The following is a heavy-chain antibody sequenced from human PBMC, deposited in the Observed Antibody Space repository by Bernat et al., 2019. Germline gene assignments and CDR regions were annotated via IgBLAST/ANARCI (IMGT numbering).Heavy chain of an antibody. J-gene: IGHJ5*02. D-gene: IGHD3-3*01. CDR3: ARDGGYDFWRGYHHWFDP. CDR2: ISYDGSNK. V-gene: IGHV3-30*01. CDR1: GFTFSSYA. Sequence: QVQLVESGGGVVQPGRSLRLSCAASGFTFSSYAMHWVRQAPGKGLEWVAVISYDGSNKYYADSVKGRFTISRDNSKNTLYLQMNSLRAEDTAVYYCARDGGYDFWRGYHHWFDPWGQGTLVTVSS.